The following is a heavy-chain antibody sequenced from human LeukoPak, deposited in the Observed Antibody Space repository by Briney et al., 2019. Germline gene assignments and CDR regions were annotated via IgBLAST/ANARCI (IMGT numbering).Heavy chain of an antibody. D-gene: IGHD1-26*01. CDR2: ISSSSGYI. Sequence: GPSLRLARAASGFTFSSYSMNWVRQAPGKWLEWVSSISSSSGYIYYEGPVKRRFSNSRDNAKTSLYLQMNSLRAEDTAVYYCARKVKVGGWYFDYWGQGTLVSVSS. J-gene: IGHJ4*02. V-gene: IGHV3-21*01. CDR3: ARKVKVGGWYFDY. CDR1: GFTFSSYS.